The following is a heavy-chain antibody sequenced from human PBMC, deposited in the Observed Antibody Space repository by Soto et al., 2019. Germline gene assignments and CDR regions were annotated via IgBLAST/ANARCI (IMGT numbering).Heavy chain of an antibody. CDR3: ARDRPTMDDFWSGYSVYFDY. CDR1: GYTFTGYY. D-gene: IGHD3-3*01. CDR2: INPNSGGT. V-gene: IGHV1-2*02. Sequence: GASVKVSCKASGYTFTGYYMHWVRQAPGQGLEWMGWINPNSGGTNYAQKFQGRVTMTRDTSISTAYMELSRPRSDDTAVYYCARDRPTMDDFWSGYSVYFDYWGQGTLVTVSS. J-gene: IGHJ4*02.